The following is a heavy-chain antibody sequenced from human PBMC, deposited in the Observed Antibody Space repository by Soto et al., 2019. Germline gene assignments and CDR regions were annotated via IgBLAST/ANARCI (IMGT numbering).Heavy chain of an antibody. V-gene: IGHV3-23*01. CDR2: ISSSGGST. J-gene: IGHJ6*02. CDR3: AKDQAVTTNYYYYGMDV. Sequence: GGSLRLSCAASGFTFSTYAMSWVRQAPWKGLEWVSTISSSGGSTHYADSVKGRFTISRDNSKNTLYLQMNSLRAEDTAVYYCAKDQAVTTNYYYYGMDVWGQGTTVTVSS. D-gene: IGHD4-17*01. CDR1: GFTFSTYA.